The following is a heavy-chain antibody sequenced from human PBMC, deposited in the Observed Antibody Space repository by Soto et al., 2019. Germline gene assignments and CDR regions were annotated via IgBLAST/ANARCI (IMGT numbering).Heavy chain of an antibody. Sequence: GGSLRLSCAASGFTFSSYWMHWVRQAPGKGLVWVSRINSDGSSTSYADSVKGRFTISRDNAKNTLYLQMNSLRAEDTAVYYCAREPAQGYSSGWLSYWGQGTLVTVSS. D-gene: IGHD6-19*01. CDR3: AREPAQGYSSGWLSY. V-gene: IGHV3-74*01. CDR2: INSDGSST. J-gene: IGHJ4*02. CDR1: GFTFSSYW.